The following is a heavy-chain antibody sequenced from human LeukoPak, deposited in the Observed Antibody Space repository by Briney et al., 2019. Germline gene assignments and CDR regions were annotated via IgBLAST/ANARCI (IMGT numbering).Heavy chain of an antibody. J-gene: IGHJ4*02. V-gene: IGHV4-34*01. CDR3: ARLYGSGSYYRH. CDR2: INQSGST. CDR1: GGSFSGYY. D-gene: IGHD3-10*01. Sequence: SETLSLTCTVYGGSFSGYYWSWIRQPPGKGLEWIGEINQSGSTNYNPSLKSRVTISADTSKNQFSLKLNSTTAADTAVYYCARLYGSGSYYRHWGQGTLVTVSS.